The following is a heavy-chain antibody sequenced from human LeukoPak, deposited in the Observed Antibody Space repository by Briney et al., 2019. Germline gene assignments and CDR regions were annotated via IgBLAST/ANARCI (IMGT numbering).Heavy chain of an antibody. D-gene: IGHD6-6*01. Sequence: GGSLRLSCAASGFTFSSYSMSWVRQAPGKGLEWVSSISSSSSYIYYADSVKGRFTISRDNAKNSLYLQMNSLRAEDTAVYYCAREEYSSSSGDYWGQGTLVTVSS. CDR1: GFTFSSYS. CDR2: ISSSSSYI. J-gene: IGHJ4*02. V-gene: IGHV3-21*01. CDR3: AREEYSSSSGDY.